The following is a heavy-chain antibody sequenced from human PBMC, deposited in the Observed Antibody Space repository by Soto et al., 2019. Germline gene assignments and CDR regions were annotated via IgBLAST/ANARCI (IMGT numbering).Heavy chain of an antibody. CDR3: ARDSTAWFPYYGIDV. V-gene: IGHV4-59*01. CDR2: ISDRGTT. Sequence: SETLSLTCTVSSGSIDYYYWTWIRQPPGKGLEWLGYISDRGTTSYNPSLRSRVTISVDTSKNQFSLRLNSVTAADTAVYYCARDSTAWFPYYGIDVWGQGTTVTVSS. J-gene: IGHJ6*02. D-gene: IGHD3-10*01. CDR1: SGSIDYYY.